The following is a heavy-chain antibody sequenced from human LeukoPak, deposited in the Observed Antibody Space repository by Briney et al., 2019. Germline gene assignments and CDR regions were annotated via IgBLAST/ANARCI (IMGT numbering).Heavy chain of an antibody. CDR1: GYRLPSHY. J-gene: IGHJ6*02. D-gene: IGHD6-19*01. CDR3: ARDWGIEGRDIPVAGRSDHYFGLDV. V-gene: IGHV1-46*01. CDR2: INPGGGST. Sequence: GASVKVSCKASGYRLPSHYIHWLRQAPGQGLEWMGIINPGGGSTDYAQKFQGRVTMTRDASTSTVYMELSSLGFEDTAVYYCARDWGIEGRDIPVAGRSDHYFGLDVWGQGTTVAVSS.